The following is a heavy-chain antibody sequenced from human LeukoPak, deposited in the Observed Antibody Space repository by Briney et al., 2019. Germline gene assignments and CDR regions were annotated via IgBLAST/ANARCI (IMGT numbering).Heavy chain of an antibody. CDR3: ARDLISRWELPNDAFDI. J-gene: IGHJ3*02. CDR1: GYTLTSYG. Sequence: ASVKVSCKASGYTLTSYGISWVRQAPGQGLEWMGWISAYNGNTNYAQKLQGRVTMTTDTSTSTAYMELRSLRSDDTAVYYCARDLISRWELPNDAFDIRGQGTMVTVSS. D-gene: IGHD1-26*01. V-gene: IGHV1-18*01. CDR2: ISAYNGNT.